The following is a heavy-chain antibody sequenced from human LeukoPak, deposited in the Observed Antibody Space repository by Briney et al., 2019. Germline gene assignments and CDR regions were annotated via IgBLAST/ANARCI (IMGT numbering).Heavy chain of an antibody. V-gene: IGHV3-11*01. CDR3: AREPRLAVY. J-gene: IGHJ4*02. CDR1: GFTFSDDY. Sequence: GGSLRLSCAASGFTFSDDYMTWIRQAPGRGLEFISYISGSGNSIVYADSVKGRFTISRDNAKNSLYLQMNSLRDEDTAVYYCAREPRLAVYWGQGTLVTVSS. D-gene: IGHD6-19*01. CDR2: ISGSGNSI.